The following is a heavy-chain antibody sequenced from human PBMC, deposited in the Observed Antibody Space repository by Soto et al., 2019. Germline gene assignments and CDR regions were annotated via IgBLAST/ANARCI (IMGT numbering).Heavy chain of an antibody. CDR1: GFTFKSYA. J-gene: IGHJ4*02. CDR3: ARGGYSGSYPGIDY. Sequence: VQLVESGGGVVQPGMSLRLSCAASGFTFKSYAMHWVRRPPGKGLEWVAVVWYDGNNKYYADSVKGRFTISRDNSKNTLFLQMNSPRVEDTAVYYCARGGYSGSYPGIDYWGQGTLVTVSS. D-gene: IGHD1-26*01. V-gene: IGHV3-33*01. CDR2: VWYDGNNK.